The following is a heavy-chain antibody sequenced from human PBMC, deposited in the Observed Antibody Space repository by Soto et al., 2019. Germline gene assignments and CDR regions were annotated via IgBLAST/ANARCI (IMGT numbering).Heavy chain of an antibody. CDR1: GGSISSSNW. CDR2: IYHSGST. Sequence: PSETLSLTCAVSGGSISSSNWWSWVRQPPGKGLEWIGEIYHSGSTYYNPSLKSRVTTSVDKSKNQFSLKLSSVTAADTAVYYCARVIAAAVNWFDPWGQGTLVTVSS. CDR3: ARVIAAAVNWFDP. V-gene: IGHV4-4*02. D-gene: IGHD6-13*01. J-gene: IGHJ5*02.